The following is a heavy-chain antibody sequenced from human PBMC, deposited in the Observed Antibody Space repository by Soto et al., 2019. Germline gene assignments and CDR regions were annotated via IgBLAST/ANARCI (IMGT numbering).Heavy chain of an antibody. Sequence: PWGPLRLSCAASVFTFSNACMSWVRQAPGKGLEWVSRIKSKTDGGTTDYAPPVKGRFTISRDDSKTTLYLQMNRLKTEDTAVYYCTADPGGGYYYYYYGRDVCRQGTTVTASS. J-gene: IGHJ6*01. CDR2: IKSKTDGGTT. V-gene: IGHV3-15*01. D-gene: IGHD2-15*01. CDR1: VFTFSNAC. CDR3: TADPGGGYYYYYYGRDV.